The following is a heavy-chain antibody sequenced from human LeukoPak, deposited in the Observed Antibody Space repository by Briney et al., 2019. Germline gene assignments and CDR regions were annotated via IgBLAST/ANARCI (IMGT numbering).Heavy chain of an antibody. D-gene: IGHD3-3*01. J-gene: IGHJ4*02. V-gene: IGHV3-30*18. Sequence: GGSLRLSCAASGFTFSSYGMHWVRQAPGKGLEWVAVISYDGSNKYYADSVKGRFTISRDNSKNTLYLQMNSLRAEDTAVYYCAKAGYDFWSGYSSFDYWGQGTLVTVSS. CDR2: ISYDGSNK. CDR3: AKAGYDFWSGYSSFDY. CDR1: GFTFSSYG.